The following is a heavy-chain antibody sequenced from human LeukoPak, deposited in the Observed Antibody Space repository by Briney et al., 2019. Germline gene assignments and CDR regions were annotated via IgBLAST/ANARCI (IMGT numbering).Heavy chain of an antibody. D-gene: IGHD6-6*01. CDR3: ARHTPFIAARQDHYFDY. CDR2: IFYSGST. J-gene: IGHJ4*02. V-gene: IGHV4-39*01. CDR1: GGSIRSSSYY. Sequence: SGTLSLTCTVSGGSIRSSSYYWGWIRQPPGKGLEWNGSIFYSGSTYYNPSLKSRVTICVDTSKNQFSLKLSSVTAADTAVYYCARHTPFIAARQDHYFDYWGQGTLVTVSS.